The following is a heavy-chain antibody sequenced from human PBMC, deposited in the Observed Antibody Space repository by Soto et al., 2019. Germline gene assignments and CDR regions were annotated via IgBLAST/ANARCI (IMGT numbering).Heavy chain of an antibody. CDR2: IGDSGGST. CDR3: VRHAKLTTVTANVGYYYGLDV. Sequence: GGSLRLSCAASGFTFSSYDMSWVRQAPGKGLEWVSVIGDSGGSTYYADSVKGRCTISRDNSKTTLYLQMNDLRAEDTAIYYCVRHAKLTTVTANVGYYYGLDVWGQGTTVTVSS. D-gene: IGHD4-4*01. CDR1: GFTFSSYD. J-gene: IGHJ6*02. V-gene: IGHV3-23*01.